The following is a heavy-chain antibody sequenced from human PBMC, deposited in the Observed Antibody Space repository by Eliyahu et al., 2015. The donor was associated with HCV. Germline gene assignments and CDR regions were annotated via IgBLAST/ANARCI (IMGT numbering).Heavy chain of an antibody. J-gene: IGHJ4*02. D-gene: IGHD5-12*01. CDR1: GFTFSSYW. V-gene: IGHV3-7*01. CDR2: IKQDGSEK. Sequence: EVQLVESGGGLVQPGGSLRLSCAASGFTFSSYWMXWVRQAPGKGLEWVANIKQDGSEKYYVDSVKGRFTISRDNAKNSLYLQMNSLRAEDTAVYYCARDQDLDVDIVATDIQQYYFDYWGQGTLVTVSS. CDR3: ARDQDLDVDIVATDIQQYYFDY.